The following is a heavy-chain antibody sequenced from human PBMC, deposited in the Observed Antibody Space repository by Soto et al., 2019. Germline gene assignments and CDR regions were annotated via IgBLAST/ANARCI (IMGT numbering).Heavy chain of an antibody. CDR1: GGSIISGDYY. CDR3: ARRDRSGFSYWLDT. V-gene: IGHV4-31*03. CDR2: IYFSGTT. J-gene: IGHJ5*02. Sequence: SETLSLTCTVSGGSIISGDYYFICIRQHPGNGLELIGTIYFSGTTYYNPSLKSRVTISVDTSKSQFSLKLSSVTAADTAAYYCARRDRSGFSYWLDTWGQGTLVTVSS. D-gene: IGHD3-22*01.